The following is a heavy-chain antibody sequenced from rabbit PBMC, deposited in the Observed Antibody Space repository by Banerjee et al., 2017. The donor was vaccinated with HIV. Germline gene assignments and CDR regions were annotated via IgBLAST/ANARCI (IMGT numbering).Heavy chain of an antibody. V-gene: IGHV1S45*01. J-gene: IGHJ4*01. CDR3: ARDLAGVIGWNFNL. Sequence: QEQLEESGGDLVKPEGSLTLTCTASGFSLSSGAMSWVRQAPGKGLEWIACMNTSSGNTVYASWAKGRFTISKTSSTTVTLQMTSLTAADTATYFCARDLAGVIGWNFNLWGQGTLVTVS. CDR2: MNTSSGNT. CDR1: GFSLSSGAM. D-gene: IGHD4-1*01.